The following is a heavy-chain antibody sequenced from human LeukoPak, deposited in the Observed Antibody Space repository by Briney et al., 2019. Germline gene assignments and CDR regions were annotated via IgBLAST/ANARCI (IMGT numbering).Heavy chain of an antibody. D-gene: IGHD5-18*01. CDR2: IYDSGST. CDR3: TRQVLHTAMDY. V-gene: IGHV4-39*01. Sequence: SETLPLTCTVSGVSISSSSYHWDWIRQPPGKGLEWIGSIYDSGSTYYNPSLKSRVTISVDTSKNQFSLKLNSVTAADTAVYYCTRQVLHTAMDYWGQGTLVTVSS. CDR1: GVSISSSSYH. J-gene: IGHJ4*02.